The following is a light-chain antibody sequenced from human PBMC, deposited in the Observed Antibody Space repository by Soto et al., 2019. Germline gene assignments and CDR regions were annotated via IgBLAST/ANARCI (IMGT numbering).Light chain of an antibody. V-gene: IGLV1-40*01. CDR1: SSNIGAGYD. J-gene: IGLJ1*01. CDR2: ANT. CDR3: QSYDSRLSVSYV. Sequence: QSVLTQPPSVSGAPGQRVTIFCTGSSSNIGAGYDVHWYQQVPGTAPKLLIYANTNRPSGVPDRFSGSKSGTSASLAITGLQAEDEADYYCQSYDSRLSVSYVFGTGTKVTVL.